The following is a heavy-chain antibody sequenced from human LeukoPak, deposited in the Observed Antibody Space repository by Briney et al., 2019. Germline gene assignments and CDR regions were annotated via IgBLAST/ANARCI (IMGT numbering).Heavy chain of an antibody. V-gene: IGHV3-23*01. Sequence: EPGGSLRLSCAASGFTFSSYAMSWVRQAPGKGLEWVSAISGSGGSTYYADSVKGRFTISRDNSKNTLYLQMNSLRAEDTAVYYCAKVSSSGWYTGFDYWGQRTLVTVSS. CDR2: ISGSGGST. J-gene: IGHJ4*02. D-gene: IGHD6-19*01. CDR3: AKVSSSGWYTGFDY. CDR1: GFTFSSYA.